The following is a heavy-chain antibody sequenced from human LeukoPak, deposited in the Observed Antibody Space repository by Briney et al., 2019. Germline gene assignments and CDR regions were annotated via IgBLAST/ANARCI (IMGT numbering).Heavy chain of an antibody. CDR3: ARDVGGNLDY. J-gene: IGHJ4*02. CDR2: IKQDGSQK. D-gene: IGHD1-26*01. CDR1: GFTFSTYW. Sequence: GGSLRLSCAASGFTFSTYWMAWVRQAPGKGLEWVANIKQDGSQKNYVDSVRGRFIISGDNDKNLLYLQMNSLRAEDTAVYHCARDVGGNLDYWGQGILVTVSS. V-gene: IGHV3-7*05.